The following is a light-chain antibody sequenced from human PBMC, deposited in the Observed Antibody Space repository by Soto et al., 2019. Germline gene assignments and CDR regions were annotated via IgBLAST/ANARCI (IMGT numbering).Light chain of an antibody. CDR3: QQYDDLPFT. CDR2: DAS. J-gene: IGKJ3*01. CDR1: QDISNF. V-gene: IGKV1-33*01. Sequence: DIQMTQSPSSLSASVGDRVTVTCQASQDISNFLNWYQQKPGRAPRLLIYDASNLETGVPSRFSGSGSGTHFTFTITSLQPEDFATYYCQQYDDLPFTFGPGTMVYFK.